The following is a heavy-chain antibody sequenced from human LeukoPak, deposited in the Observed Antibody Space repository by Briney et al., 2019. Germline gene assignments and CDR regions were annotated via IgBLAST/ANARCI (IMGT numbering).Heavy chain of an antibody. CDR3: ARCYYDSSGYWPLFDY. J-gene: IGHJ4*02. CDR2: IYYSGST. D-gene: IGHD3-22*01. CDR1: GGSFSGYY. V-gene: IGHV4-34*01. Sequence: PSETLSLTCAVYGGSFSGYYWSWIRQPPGKGLEWIGSIYYSGSTYYNPSLKSRVTISVDTSKNQFSLKLSSVTAADTAVYYCARCYYDSSGYWPLFDYWGQGTLVTVSS.